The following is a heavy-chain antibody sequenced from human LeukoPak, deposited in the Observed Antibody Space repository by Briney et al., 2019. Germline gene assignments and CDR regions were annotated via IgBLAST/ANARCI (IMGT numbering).Heavy chain of an antibody. CDR2: LHYSGST. Sequence: SETLSLTCTVSGASISSFYWSWIRQPPGKGLEWIGWLHYSGSTNYNPSLQSRVTISVDTSKHQFSLRLTSVTAADTAVYYCARLSMWDLLRWLDPWGQGTLVTVSS. J-gene: IGHJ5*02. D-gene: IGHD3-10*01. CDR1: GASISSFY. V-gene: IGHV4-59*12. CDR3: ARLSMWDLLRWLDP.